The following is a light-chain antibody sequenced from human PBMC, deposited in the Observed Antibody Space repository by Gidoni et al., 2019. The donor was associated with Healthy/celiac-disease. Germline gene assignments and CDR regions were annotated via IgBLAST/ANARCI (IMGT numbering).Light chain of an antibody. V-gene: IGKV1-13*02. CDR1: QGISSA. J-gene: IGKJ5*01. CDR3: QQFNSYPSRIT. Sequence: AIQLTQSPSSLSASVGDRVTITCRASQGISSALAWYQQKPGKAPKLLIYDASSLESGVPSRFSGSGSGTDFTLTISSLQPEDFATYYCQQFNSYPSRITFGQETRLEIK. CDR2: DAS.